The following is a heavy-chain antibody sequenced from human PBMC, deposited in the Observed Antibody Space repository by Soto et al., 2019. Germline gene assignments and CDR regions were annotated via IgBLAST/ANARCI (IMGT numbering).Heavy chain of an antibody. CDR3: ARLRVYSSGWYYGMDV. V-gene: IGHV4-59*08. CDR2: IYYSGST. Sequence: SETLSLTCTVSGGSISSYYWSWIRQPPGKGLEWIGYIYYSGSTNYNPSLKSRVTISVDTSKNQFSLKLSSVTAADTAVYYCARLRVYSSGWYYGMDVWGQGTTVTVSS. D-gene: IGHD6-19*01. J-gene: IGHJ6*02. CDR1: GGSISSYY.